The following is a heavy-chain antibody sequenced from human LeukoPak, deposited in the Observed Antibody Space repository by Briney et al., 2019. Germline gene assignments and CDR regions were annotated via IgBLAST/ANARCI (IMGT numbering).Heavy chain of an antibody. V-gene: IGHV4-59*13. CDR2: IYYSGST. Sequence: SETLSLTGTVSGGSISSYYWSWIRQPPGKGLEWIGYIYYSGSTNYNPSLKSRVTISVDTSKNQFSLKLSSVTAAATAVYYCARDQPYYDILTGYYPDWYFDLWGRGTLVTVSS. J-gene: IGHJ2*01. CDR3: ARDQPYYDILTGYYPDWYFDL. D-gene: IGHD3-9*01. CDR1: GGSISSYY.